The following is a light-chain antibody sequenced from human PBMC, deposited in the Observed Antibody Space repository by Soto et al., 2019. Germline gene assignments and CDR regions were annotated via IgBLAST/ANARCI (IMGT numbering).Light chain of an antibody. CDR1: QRVSSN. J-gene: IGKJ5*01. CDR2: DAS. CDR3: PQRTNWLST. Sequence: IGVKQSLATVSLKKEESATLSCRASQRVSSNLAWYQQKPGQAPRLLIYDASTRATGVPARFSGSGSGTDFTLTISSLESEDFAVYYCPQRTNWLSTFGHGRRLEI. V-gene: IGKV3-11*01.